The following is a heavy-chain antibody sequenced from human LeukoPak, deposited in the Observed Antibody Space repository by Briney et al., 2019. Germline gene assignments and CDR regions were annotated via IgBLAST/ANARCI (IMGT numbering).Heavy chain of an antibody. V-gene: IGHV4-30-2*01. D-gene: IGHD6-19*01. CDR1: GGSISSGGYS. CDR2: IYHGGST. Sequence: SETLSLTCAVSGGSISSGGYSWSWIRQPPGKGLEWIGYIYHGGSTYYNPSLKSRVTISVDRSKNQFSLKLSSVTAADTAVYYCARTYSGWYGPHYGMDVWGQGTTVTVSS. J-gene: IGHJ6*02. CDR3: ARTYSGWYGPHYGMDV.